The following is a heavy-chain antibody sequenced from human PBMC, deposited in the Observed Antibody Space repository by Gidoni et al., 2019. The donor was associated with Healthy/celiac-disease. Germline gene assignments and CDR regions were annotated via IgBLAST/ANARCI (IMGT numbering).Heavy chain of an antibody. CDR1: GFTVSSNY. V-gene: IGHV3-66*01. Sequence: EVQRVESGGGLFQRGGSLQRSGAASGFTVSSNYIGWVRKAPGKGLELVSVLYSGGSTYYADSVKGRFTISRDNSKNTLYLQMNSLRADDTAVYYCAREEVAPADAFDIWGQGTMVTVSS. D-gene: IGHD2-2*01. CDR3: AREEVAPADAFDI. CDR2: LYSGGST. J-gene: IGHJ3*02.